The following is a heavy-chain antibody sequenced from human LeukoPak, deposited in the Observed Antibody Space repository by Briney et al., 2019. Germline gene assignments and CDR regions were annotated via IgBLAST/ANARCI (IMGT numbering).Heavy chain of an antibody. CDR1: GGTFSSYA. J-gene: IGHJ4*02. CDR3: ARAWTTVTANYYFDY. V-gene: IGHV1-69*04. Sequence: ASVKVSCKASGGTFSSYAISWVRQAPGQGLAWMGRIIPILGIANYAQKFQGRVTITADKSTSTAYMELGSLRSEDTAVYYCARAWTTVTANYYFDYWGQGTLVTVSS. D-gene: IGHD4-11*01. CDR2: IIPILGIA.